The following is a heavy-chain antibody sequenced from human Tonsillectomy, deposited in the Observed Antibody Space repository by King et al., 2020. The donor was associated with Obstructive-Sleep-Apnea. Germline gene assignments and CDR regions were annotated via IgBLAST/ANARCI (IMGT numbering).Heavy chain of an antibody. CDR2: ISSSSSTI. J-gene: IGHJ3*02. CDR3: ANGLRAAGLGDAFDI. V-gene: IGHV3-48*04. Sequence: VQLVESGGGLVQPGGSLILSCAASGFTFSSYSMNWVRQAPGKGLEWVSYISSSSSTIYYADSVKGRFTISRDNAKNSLYLQMNSLRAEDTAVYYCANGLRAAGLGDAFDIWGQGTLVTVSS. D-gene: IGHD6-13*01. CDR1: GFTFSSYS.